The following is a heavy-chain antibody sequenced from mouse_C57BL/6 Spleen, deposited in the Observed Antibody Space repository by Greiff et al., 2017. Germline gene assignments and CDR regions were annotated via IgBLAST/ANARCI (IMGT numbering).Heavy chain of an antibody. CDR2: INPNNGGT. CDR3: ARWHYGISDDAMDY. J-gene: IGHJ4*01. D-gene: IGHD1-2*01. Sequence: EVQLQQSGPELVKPGASVKISCKASGYKFTDYYMNWVKQSPGKSLEWIGDINPNNGGTSYNQKFKGKATLTVDKSSSTDYMELRSLTSEDSAVYYCARWHYGISDDAMDYWGQGTSVTVSS. CDR1: GYKFTDYY. V-gene: IGHV1-26*01.